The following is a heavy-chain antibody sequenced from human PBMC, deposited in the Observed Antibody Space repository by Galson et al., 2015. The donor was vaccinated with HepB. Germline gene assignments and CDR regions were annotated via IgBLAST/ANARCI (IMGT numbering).Heavy chain of an antibody. CDR2: INSANGDT. Sequence: SVKVSCKASGYIFTRDAVHWVRQAPGQGLEWMGYINSANGDTRYSHKFQDRFTISSDTSATTAYLELKSLKFEDTAVYFCARDGHPIENWGQGTQVTVSS. CDR1: GYIFTRDA. D-gene: IGHD5-24*01. J-gene: IGHJ4*02. V-gene: IGHV1-3*01. CDR3: ARDGHPIEN.